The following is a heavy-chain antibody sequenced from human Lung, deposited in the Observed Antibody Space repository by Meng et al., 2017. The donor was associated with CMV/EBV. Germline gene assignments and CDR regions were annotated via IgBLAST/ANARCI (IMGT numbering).Heavy chain of an antibody. Sequence: ASVXVSXKASGYTFIGYHIHWVRQAPGQGLEWMGWINPNPNFDDTAYAQKFQGRVTITRDMSISTAYMELTRLRPDDTAVYYCARVQFLEKPNDAFNIWGQGTXVNGSS. J-gene: IGHJ3*02. CDR3: ARVQFLEKPNDAFNI. CDR2: INPNPNFDDT. V-gene: IGHV1-2*02. D-gene: IGHD2-21*01. CDR1: GYTFIGYH.